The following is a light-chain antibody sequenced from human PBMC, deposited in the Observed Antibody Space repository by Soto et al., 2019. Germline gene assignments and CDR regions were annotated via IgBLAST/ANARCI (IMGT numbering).Light chain of an antibody. J-gene: IGKJ5*01. CDR1: QSVSRF. V-gene: IGKV3-11*01. CDR2: GSS. CDR3: HQRSDWPIT. Sequence: EIVLTQSPATLSLSPGERATLSCRASQSVSRFFAWYQQRPGQAPRLLIYGSSNSATGIPARFSGSGSGADFTLTISSLAPEDSAFYYCHQRSDWPITFGQGTRLEIK.